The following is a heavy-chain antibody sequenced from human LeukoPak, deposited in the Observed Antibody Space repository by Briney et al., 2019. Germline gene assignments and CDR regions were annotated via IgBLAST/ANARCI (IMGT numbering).Heavy chain of an antibody. V-gene: IGHV3-13*01. CDR3: AREKGRAGDSSGYYSD. Sequence: PGGSLRLSCAASGFTFSSYDMHWVRQATGKGLEWVSAIGTAGDTYYPGSVKGRFTISRENAKNSLYLQMNSLRAGDTAVYYCAREKGRAGDSSGYYSDWGQGTLVTVSS. J-gene: IGHJ4*02. CDR2: IGTAGDT. CDR1: GFTFSSYD. D-gene: IGHD3-22*01.